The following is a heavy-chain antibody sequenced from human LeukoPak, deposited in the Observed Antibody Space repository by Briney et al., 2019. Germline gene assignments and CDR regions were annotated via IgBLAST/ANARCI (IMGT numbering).Heavy chain of an antibody. Sequence: KASQTLSLTCTVSGGSISSGGYYWSWIRQPPGKGLEWIGYIYHSGSTYYNPSLRSRVSISVDKSTNHISLEVTSVTAADTAVYYCARDWGFGDSEDWFDPWGQGTLVTVSS. CDR1: GGSISSGGYY. D-gene: IGHD3-10*01. J-gene: IGHJ5*02. CDR3: ARDWGFGDSEDWFDP. V-gene: IGHV4-30-2*01. CDR2: IYHSGST.